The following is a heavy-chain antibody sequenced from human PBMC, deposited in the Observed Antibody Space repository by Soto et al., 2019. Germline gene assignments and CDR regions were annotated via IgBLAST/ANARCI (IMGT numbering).Heavy chain of an antibody. CDR2: INAGNGNT. Sequence: ASVKVSCKASGYTFTSYAMHWVRQAPGQRLEWMGWINAGNGNTKYSQKFQGRVTITRDTSASTAYMELSSLRSEDTAVYYCARAGLVFVPAAMNGNWFDPWGQGTLVTVSS. J-gene: IGHJ5*02. CDR3: ARAGLVFVPAAMNGNWFDP. V-gene: IGHV1-3*01. CDR1: GYTFTSYA. D-gene: IGHD2-2*01.